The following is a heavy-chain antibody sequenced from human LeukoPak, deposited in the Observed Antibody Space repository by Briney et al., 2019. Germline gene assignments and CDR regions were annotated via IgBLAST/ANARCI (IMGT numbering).Heavy chain of an antibody. J-gene: IGHJ3*02. CDR1: GYTFTSYA. D-gene: IGHD5-18*01. CDR3: ARDPRDTAMVDDAFDI. Sequence: ASVKVSCKASGYTFTSYAMHWVRQAPRQRLEWMGWINAGNGNTKYSQKFQGRVTITRDTSASTAYMELSSLRSEDTAVYYCARDPRDTAMVDDAFDIWGQGTMVTVSS. CDR2: INAGNGNT. V-gene: IGHV1-3*01.